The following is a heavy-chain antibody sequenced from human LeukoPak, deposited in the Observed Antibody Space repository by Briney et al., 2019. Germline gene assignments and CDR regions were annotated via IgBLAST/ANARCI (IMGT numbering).Heavy chain of an antibody. CDR2: ISAYNGNT. J-gene: IGHJ3*02. CDR1: GYTFTSYG. Sequence: GASVKVSCKASGYTFTSYGISRVRQAPGQGLEWMGWISAYNGNTNYAQKLQGRVTMTTDTSTSTAYMELRSLRSDDTAVYYCARGAPLYSSSSVPGAFDIWGQGTMVTVSS. D-gene: IGHD6-6*01. V-gene: IGHV1-18*01. CDR3: ARGAPLYSSSSVPGAFDI.